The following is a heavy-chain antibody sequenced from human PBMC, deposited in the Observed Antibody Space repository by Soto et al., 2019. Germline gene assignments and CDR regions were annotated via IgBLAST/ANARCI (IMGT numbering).Heavy chain of an antibody. Sequence: LRLSCAASGFTFDDYVVHWVRQVPGKGLEWVSGIDWNSGAIGYADSVKVRFIISRDSAKNSLFLQMNSLRAEDTALYYCAKDIGYCSSTRCDYGMDVWGQGTTVTVSS. J-gene: IGHJ6*02. D-gene: IGHD2-2*03. V-gene: IGHV3-9*01. CDR2: IDWNSGAI. CDR3: AKDIGYCSSTRCDYGMDV. CDR1: GFTFDDYV.